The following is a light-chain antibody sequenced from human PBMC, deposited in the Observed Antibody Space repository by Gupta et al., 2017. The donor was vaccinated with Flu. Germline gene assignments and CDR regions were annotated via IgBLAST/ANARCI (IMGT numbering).Light chain of an antibody. CDR2: DNN. Sequence: QSALTHPPSVSAAPGRKVTISCSGGSSNIGSNYVSWYQHLPGTAHKLIIYDNNKRTSGIPDRFSGSKSGTSATLDITGLQIGDEAAYYCETWDSNGAVVFGGGTKLTVL. CDR3: ETWDSNGAVV. J-gene: IGLJ2*01. CDR1: SSNIGSNY. V-gene: IGLV1-51*01.